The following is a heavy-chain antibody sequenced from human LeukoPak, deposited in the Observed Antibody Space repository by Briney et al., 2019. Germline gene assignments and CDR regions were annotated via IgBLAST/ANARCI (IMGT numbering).Heavy chain of an antibody. D-gene: IGHD3-22*01. CDR1: GYTFTSYA. Sequence: ASVKVSCKASGYTFTSYAMHWVRQAPGQRLEWMGWINAGNGNTKYSQEFQGRVTITRDTSASTAYMELSSLRSEDMAVYYCARGIITYYYDSSGYYYSLNWFDPWGQGTLVTVSS. V-gene: IGHV1-3*03. CDR2: INAGNGNT. J-gene: IGHJ5*02. CDR3: ARGIITYYYDSSGYYYSLNWFDP.